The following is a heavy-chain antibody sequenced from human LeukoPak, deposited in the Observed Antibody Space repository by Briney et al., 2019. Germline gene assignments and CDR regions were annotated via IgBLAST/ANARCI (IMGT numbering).Heavy chain of an antibody. V-gene: IGHV1-2*02. CDR3: ARGEEASLEEITIFGVVIPYDY. Sequence: ASVKVSCKASGYTFTGYYMHWVRQAPGQGPEWMGWINPNSGGTNYAQKFQGRVTMTRDTSISTAYMELSRLRSDDTAVYYCARGEEASLEEITIFGVVIPYDYWGQGTLVTVSS. CDR2: INPNSGGT. CDR1: GYTFTGYY. D-gene: IGHD3-3*01. J-gene: IGHJ4*02.